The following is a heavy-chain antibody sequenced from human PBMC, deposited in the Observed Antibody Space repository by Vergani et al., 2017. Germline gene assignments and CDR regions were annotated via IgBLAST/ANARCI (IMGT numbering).Heavy chain of an antibody. J-gene: IGHJ6*02. CDR2: IIPIFGTA. D-gene: IGHD3-10*01. V-gene: IGHV1-69*01. Sequence: QVQLVQSGAEVKKPGSSVKVSCKASGGTFSRYAISWVRQAPGQGLEWMGGIIPIFGTANFAQKFQGRVTITADESTSTAYMELSSLRSEDTAVYYCARALWFGDMYYYGMDVWGQGTTVTVSS. CDR3: ARALWFGDMYYYGMDV. CDR1: GGTFSRYA.